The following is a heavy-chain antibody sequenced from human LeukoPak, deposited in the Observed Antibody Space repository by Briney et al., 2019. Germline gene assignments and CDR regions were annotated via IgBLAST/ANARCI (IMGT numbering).Heavy chain of an antibody. CDR2: INPNSGGT. CDR3: AREEYHCSSTSCYRSNDY. V-gene: IGHV1-2*02. D-gene: IGHD2-2*02. Sequence: ASVKVSCKASGYTFTGYYMHWVRQAPGQGLEWMRWINPNSGGTNYAQKFQGRVTMTRDTSISTAYMELSRLRSDDTAVYYCAREEYHCSSTSCYRSNDYWGQGTLVTVSS. J-gene: IGHJ4*02. CDR1: GYTFTGYY.